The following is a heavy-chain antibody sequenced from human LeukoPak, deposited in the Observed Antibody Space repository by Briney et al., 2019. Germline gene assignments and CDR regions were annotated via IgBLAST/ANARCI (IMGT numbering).Heavy chain of an antibody. Sequence: SVKVSCKASGGTFSSYAISWVRQAPGQGLEWMGGIIPIFGTANYAQKFRGRVTITADESTSTAYMELSSLRSEDTAVYYCARAPHGAYDSSGYHFDYWGQGTLVTVSS. CDR1: GGTFSSYA. J-gene: IGHJ4*02. CDR2: IIPIFGTA. V-gene: IGHV1-69*13. CDR3: ARAPHGAYDSSGYHFDY. D-gene: IGHD3-22*01.